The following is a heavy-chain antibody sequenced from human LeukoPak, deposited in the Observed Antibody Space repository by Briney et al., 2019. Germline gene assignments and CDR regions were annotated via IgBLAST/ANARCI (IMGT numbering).Heavy chain of an antibody. V-gene: IGHV1-18*01. J-gene: IGHJ6*03. CDR1: GYTFTNFG. CDR2: ISAYNGNT. CDR3: ARGYCSGGSCYRVHYYYYYMDV. Sequence: ASVKVSCKASGYTFTNFGISWVRQAPGQGLEWMGWISAYNGNTNYAQNLQGRVTMTTDRSTGTAYMELRSLRSDDTAMYYCARGYCSGGSCYRVHYYYYYMDVWGKGTTVTVSS. D-gene: IGHD2-15*01.